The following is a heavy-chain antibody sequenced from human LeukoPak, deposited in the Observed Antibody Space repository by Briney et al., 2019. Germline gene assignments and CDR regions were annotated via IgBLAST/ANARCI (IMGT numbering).Heavy chain of an antibody. V-gene: IGHV4-59*01. Sequence: PSETLSLTCTVSGGSISSYYWSWIRQPPGKGLEWIGYIYYSGSTNYNPSLKSRVTISVDTSKNQFSLKLSSVTAADTAVYYCARVQLPLGVGWFDPWGQGTLVTVSS. D-gene: IGHD2-2*01. CDR1: GGSISSYY. J-gene: IGHJ5*02. CDR3: ARVQLPLGVGWFDP. CDR2: IYYSGST.